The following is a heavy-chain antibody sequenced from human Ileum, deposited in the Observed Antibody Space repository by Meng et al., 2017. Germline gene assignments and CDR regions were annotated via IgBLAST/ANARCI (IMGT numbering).Heavy chain of an antibody. J-gene: IGHJ4*02. Sequence: VARQESGPGLVSLSETLSRTCSVSGDSVISGSYYWNWIRQSAGKGLEWIGYINYSGTAYYNASLGSRVSMSIDTSKNQFSLKLTSVTAADTAVYYCTRDQTSNGWGSFDSWGQGTLVTVSS. D-gene: IGHD7-27*01. CDR3: TRDQTSNGWGSFDS. CDR2: INYSGTA. CDR1: GDSVISGSYY. V-gene: IGHV4-61*01.